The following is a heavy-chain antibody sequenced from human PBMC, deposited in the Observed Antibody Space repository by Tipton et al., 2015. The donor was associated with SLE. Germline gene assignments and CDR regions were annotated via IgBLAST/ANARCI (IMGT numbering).Heavy chain of an antibody. V-gene: IGHV5-51*01. D-gene: IGHD6-13*01. CDR3: ARRGSSWYLGNAFDI. CDR2: IFPDDSDA. J-gene: IGHJ3*02. CDR1: GYIFSNFW. Sequence: QSGPEVKKPGESLKISCKGSGYIFSNFWIGWVRQMPGKGLEWMAIIFPDDSDAKYTPSFQGQLTMSADRSISTAYLQWSSLKASDTAMYYCARRGSSWYLGNAFDIWGQGTTVTVSS.